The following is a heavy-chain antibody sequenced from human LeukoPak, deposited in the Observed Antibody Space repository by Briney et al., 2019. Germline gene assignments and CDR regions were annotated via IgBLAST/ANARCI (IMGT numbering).Heavy chain of an antibody. D-gene: IGHD2-21*01. CDR2: INHSGST. Sequence: PSETLSLTCAVYGGSFSGYYWSWIRQPPGKGLEWIGEINHSGSTNYNPSLKSRVTISVDTSKNQFSLKLSSVPAADTAVYYCARGCGSGDCYSPDYWGQGTLVTVSS. CDR1: GGSFSGYY. V-gene: IGHV4-34*01. J-gene: IGHJ4*02. CDR3: ARGCGSGDCYSPDY.